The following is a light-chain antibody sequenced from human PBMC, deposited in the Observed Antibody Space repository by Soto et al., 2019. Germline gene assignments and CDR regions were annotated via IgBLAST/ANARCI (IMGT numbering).Light chain of an antibody. Sequence: DIQMTQSPSTLSASVGDRVTITCRASQSISSWLAWYQQKPGKAPKLLIYDASSLESGVPSRFSGSGSGTDFTLTISSLKPDDFETYYCQQYNSYSWTFGQGTKVDIK. CDR2: DAS. J-gene: IGKJ1*01. CDR3: QQYNSYSWT. CDR1: QSISSW. V-gene: IGKV1-5*01.